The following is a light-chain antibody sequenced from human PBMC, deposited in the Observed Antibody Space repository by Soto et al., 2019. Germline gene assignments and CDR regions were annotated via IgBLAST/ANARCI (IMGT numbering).Light chain of an antibody. J-gene: IGKJ5*01. CDR3: QQYKNWPPIT. CDR1: QSINSK. V-gene: IGKV3-15*01. Sequence: EIVMTQSPATLSVSPGEIATLSCRASQSINSKLAWYQQKPGQAPRLLIYGASIRATGIPARFSGSGSGTEFTLTISSLQSEDLAVYDGQQYKNWPPITFGQGTRLEIK. CDR2: GAS.